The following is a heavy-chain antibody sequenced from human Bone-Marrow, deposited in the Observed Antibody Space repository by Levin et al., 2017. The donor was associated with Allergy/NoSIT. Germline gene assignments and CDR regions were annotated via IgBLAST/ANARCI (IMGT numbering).Heavy chain of an antibody. V-gene: IGHV4-39*01. D-gene: IGHD4-17*01. CDR1: GVSITRSDYK. CDR3: GRAPYGDPRVFDY. CDR2: IHYSGST. Sequence: SETLSLTCTVSGVSITRSDYKWGWIRQPPGTAFEWIGSIHYSGSTYYNPSLNTRGSMSVDTSRSQFSLELRSLTAADTAVYYCGRAPYGDPRVFDYWGQGTLVTVSS. J-gene: IGHJ4*02.